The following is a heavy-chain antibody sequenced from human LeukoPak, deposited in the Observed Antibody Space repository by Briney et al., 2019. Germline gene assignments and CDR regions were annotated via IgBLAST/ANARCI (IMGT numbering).Heavy chain of an antibody. V-gene: IGHV3-21*01. CDR2: INSESSHI. CDR1: GFTFSTSA. Sequence: GGSLRLSCAASGFTFSTSAMNWVRQVPGKGLEWVSSINSESSHIYYAASVRGRFTISRDNARNSVSLQMDSLRAEDTAVYYCARDPVRYLRMWYFDYWGQGSLVTVPS. D-gene: IGHD4-17*01. J-gene: IGHJ4*02. CDR3: ARDPVRYLRMWYFDY.